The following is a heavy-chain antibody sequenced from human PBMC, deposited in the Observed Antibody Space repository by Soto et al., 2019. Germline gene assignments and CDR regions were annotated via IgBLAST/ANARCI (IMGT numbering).Heavy chain of an antibody. J-gene: IGHJ4*02. Sequence: SGPTLVNPTQTLTLTCTFSGFSLSTDRVGVGWIRQPPGKALEWLALIYWNDDKRYSPSLKSRVTITKDNSKNQVVLEVTNMDPVDTATYYCAHLTRLSCDGASCYYYFDYWGQGTLVTVSS. D-gene: IGHD2-15*01. CDR1: GFSLSTDRVG. CDR2: IYWNDDK. V-gene: IGHV2-5*01. CDR3: AHLTRLSCDGASCYYYFDY.